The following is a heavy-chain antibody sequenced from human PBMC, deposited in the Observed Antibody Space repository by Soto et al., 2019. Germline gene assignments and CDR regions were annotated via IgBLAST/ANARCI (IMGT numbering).Heavy chain of an antibody. V-gene: IGHV4-4*09. CDR3: ARFHKYSEANWFDP. J-gene: IGHJ5*02. CDR2: IYKSGST. CDR1: GGSIRSFS. D-gene: IGHD2-15*01. Sequence: SETLSLTCSVYGGSIRSFSWSWIRQPPGRGLERIGYIYKSGSTNYIPSLKSRDTISVDTSKNQFSLTLSSVTAADTAVYYCARFHKYSEANWFDPWGQG.